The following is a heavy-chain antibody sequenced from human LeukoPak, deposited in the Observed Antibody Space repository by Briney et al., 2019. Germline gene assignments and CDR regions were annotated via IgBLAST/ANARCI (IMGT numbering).Heavy chain of an antibody. CDR2: IYHSGST. J-gene: IGHJ6*03. CDR1: GYSISSGYY. D-gene: IGHD1-26*01. Sequence: PSETLSLTCTVSGYSISSGYYWGWIRQPPGKGLEWIGSIYHSGSTYYNPSLKSRVTISVDTSKNQFSLKLSSVTAADTAVYYCARVFYGSGSYYYYYYYYMDVWGKGTTVTVSS. CDR3: ARVFYGSGSYYYYYYYYMDV. V-gene: IGHV4-38-2*02.